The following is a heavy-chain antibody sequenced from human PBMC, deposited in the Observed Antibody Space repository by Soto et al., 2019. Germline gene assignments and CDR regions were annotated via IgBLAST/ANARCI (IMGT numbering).Heavy chain of an antibody. J-gene: IGHJ4*02. V-gene: IGHV4-39*01. CDR1: GGSISSSSYY. CDR3: ARHPGGYCSGGSCAVVVY. Sequence: SETLSLTCTVSGGSISSSSYYWGWIRQPPGKGLEWIGSIYYSGSTYYNPSLKSRVTISVDTSKNQFSLKLGSVTAADTAVYYCARHPGGYCSGGSCAVVVYWGQGTLVTVSS. CDR2: IYYSGST. D-gene: IGHD2-15*01.